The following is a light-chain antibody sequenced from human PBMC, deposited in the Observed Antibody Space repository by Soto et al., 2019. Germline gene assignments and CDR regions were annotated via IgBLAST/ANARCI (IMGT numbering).Light chain of an antibody. CDR1: QTVSSNY. J-gene: IGKJ1*01. Sequence: EIVLTQSPGTLSLSPGEGATLSCWASQTVSSNYLAWYQQRPGQAPRLIIYGASSRATGIPDRVSGSGSGTDVTLTISRLETEDFAVYYCQQYGSSPRTFGQGTKVDIK. CDR3: QQYGSSPRT. V-gene: IGKV3-20*01. CDR2: GAS.